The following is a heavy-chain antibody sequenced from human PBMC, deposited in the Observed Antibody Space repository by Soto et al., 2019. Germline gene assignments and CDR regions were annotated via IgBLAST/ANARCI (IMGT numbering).Heavy chain of an antibody. Sequence: QVQLVQSGAEEKKPGASVKVSCKASGYTFTGYAMHWVRQAPGQRLEWMGWINAGNGNTKYSQKFQGRVTITRDTSGSAAYMELSSLSSEDTAVYYCARAVAVAADFDYWGQGTLVTVSS. CDR1: GYTFTGYA. D-gene: IGHD6-19*01. V-gene: IGHV1-3*05. CDR3: ARAVAVAADFDY. J-gene: IGHJ4*02. CDR2: INAGNGNT.